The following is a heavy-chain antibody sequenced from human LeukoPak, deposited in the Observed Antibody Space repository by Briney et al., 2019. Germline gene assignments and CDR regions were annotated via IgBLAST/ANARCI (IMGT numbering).Heavy chain of an antibody. CDR1: GGSISSGDYS. CDR3: AREWGYDYVWGSYRPHPYNWFDP. V-gene: IGHV4-61*02. Sequence: SQTLSLTCAVSGGSISSGDYSWSWIRQPAGKGLEWIGRIYTSGSTNYNPSLKSRVTMSVDTSKNQFSLKLSSVTAADTAVYYCAREWGYDYVWGSYRPHPYNWFDPWGQGTLVTVSS. J-gene: IGHJ5*02. CDR2: IYTSGST. D-gene: IGHD3-16*02.